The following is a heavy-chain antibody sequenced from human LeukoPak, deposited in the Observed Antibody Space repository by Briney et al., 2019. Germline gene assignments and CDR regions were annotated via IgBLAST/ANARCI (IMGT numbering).Heavy chain of an antibody. CDR2: INHSGST. Sequence: SETLSLTCAVYGGSFSGYYWSWIRQPPGKGLEWIGEINHSGSTNYNPSLKSRVTISVDTSKNQFSLKLSSVTAADTAVYYCARGRAWYSSGWYEGMDFDYWGQGTLVTVSS. V-gene: IGHV4-34*01. D-gene: IGHD6-19*01. J-gene: IGHJ4*02. CDR1: GGSFSGYY. CDR3: ARGRAWYSSGWYEGMDFDY.